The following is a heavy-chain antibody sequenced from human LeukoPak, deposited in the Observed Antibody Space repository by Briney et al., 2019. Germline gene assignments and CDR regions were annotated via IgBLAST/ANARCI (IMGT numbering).Heavy chain of an antibody. D-gene: IGHD6-6*01. V-gene: IGHV3-11*04. CDR2: ISSSGSTI. J-gene: IGHJ5*02. CDR1: GFTFSDYY. CDR3: ARDYGESIAVFDP. Sequence: GGSLRLSCAASGFTFSDYYMSWIRQAPGKGLEWVSYISSSGSTIYYVDSVKGRFTISRDNAKNSLYLQMNSLRAEDTAVYYCARDYGESIAVFDPWGQGTLVTVSS.